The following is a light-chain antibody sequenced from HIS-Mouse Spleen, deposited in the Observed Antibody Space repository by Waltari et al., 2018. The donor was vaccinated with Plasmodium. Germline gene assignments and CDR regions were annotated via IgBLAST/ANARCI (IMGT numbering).Light chain of an antibody. CDR2: GAS. V-gene: IGKV3-20*01. J-gene: IGKJ4*01. CDR3: QQYGSSPPLT. Sequence: EIVLTQSPATLSWSPGERATLSCRASQSVSSSHLAWYQPKPGQAPRLLIYGASSRATGIPDRFSGSGSGTDFTLTISRLEPEDFAVYYWQQYGSSPPLTFGGGTKVEIK. CDR1: QSVSSSH.